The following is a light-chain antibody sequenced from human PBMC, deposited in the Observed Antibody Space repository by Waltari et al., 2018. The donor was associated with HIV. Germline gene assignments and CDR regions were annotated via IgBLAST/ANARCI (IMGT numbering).Light chain of an antibody. V-gene: IGKV3-15*01. CDR2: YAS. Sequence: EIVMTQSPATLSVSPGGRATLSCRASQSVSTNLAWYQQKPGQAPRLLISYASSRATGVPARFSGSASGTEFTLTISNLQSEDFAVYYCQQYHNWPPWTFGQGTKVEIK. J-gene: IGKJ1*01. CDR1: QSVSTN. CDR3: QQYHNWPPWT.